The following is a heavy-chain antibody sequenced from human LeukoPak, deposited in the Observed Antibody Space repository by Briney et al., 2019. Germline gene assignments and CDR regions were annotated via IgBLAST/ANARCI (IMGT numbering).Heavy chain of an antibody. CDR3: TRVLPLPSRAFDI. CDR1: GFTFGDYA. CDR2: IRSKAYGGTT. Sequence: GGSLRLSCTASGFTFGDYAMSWFRQAPGKGLEWVGFIRSKAYGGTTEYAASVKGRFTISRDDSKSIAYLQMNSLKTEDTAVYYCTRVLPLPSRAFDIWGQGTMVTVSS. J-gene: IGHJ3*02. V-gene: IGHV3-49*03. D-gene: IGHD1-26*01.